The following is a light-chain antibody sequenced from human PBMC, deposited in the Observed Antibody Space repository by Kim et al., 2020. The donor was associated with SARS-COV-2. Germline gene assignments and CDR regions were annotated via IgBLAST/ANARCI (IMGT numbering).Light chain of an antibody. CDR1: SLRSYY. CDR2: GKN. J-gene: IGLJ2*01. V-gene: IGLV3-19*01. CDR3: NSRDSSGNHLV. Sequence: LRQTVRIPCQGDSLRSYYASWYQQKPGQAPVLVIYGKNNRPSGIPDRFSGSSSGNTASLTITGAQAEDEADYYCNSRDSSGNHLVFGGGTQLTVL.